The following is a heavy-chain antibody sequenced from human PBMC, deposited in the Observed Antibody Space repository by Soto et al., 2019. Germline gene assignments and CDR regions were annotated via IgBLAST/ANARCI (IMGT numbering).Heavy chain of an antibody. J-gene: IGHJ6*02. D-gene: IGHD2-15*01. V-gene: IGHV3-33*01. CDR1: GFTFSNNG. CDR2: IWYDGINK. CDR3: ARDRVQMVDGLDV. Sequence: QVQLVESGGGVVQPGKSLRLSCAASGFTFSNNGMHWVRQAPGKGLEWVAVIWYDGINKYYADSVKGRFIISRDNSKNPVYLQMNSLRAADTAVYYCARDRVQMVDGLDVWGQGTTVTVSS.